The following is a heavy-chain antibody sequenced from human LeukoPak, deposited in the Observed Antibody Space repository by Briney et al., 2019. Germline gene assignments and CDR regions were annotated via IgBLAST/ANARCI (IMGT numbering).Heavy chain of an antibody. D-gene: IGHD4-17*01. CDR3: ARGYGDYYYYYYMDV. J-gene: IGHJ6*03. Sequence: PGGSLRLSCAASGFTFSSYAMHWVRQAPGKGLEWVAVISYDGSNKYYADSVKGRFTISRDNSKNTLYLQMNSLRAEDTAVYYCARGYGDYYYYYYMDVWGKGTTVTVSS. V-gene: IGHV3-30-3*01. CDR1: GFTFSSYA. CDR2: ISYDGSNK.